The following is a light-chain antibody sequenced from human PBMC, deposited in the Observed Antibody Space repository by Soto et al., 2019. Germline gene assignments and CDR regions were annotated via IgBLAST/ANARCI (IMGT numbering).Light chain of an antibody. CDR2: GAS. CDR3: QQYGT. J-gene: IGKJ1*01. V-gene: IGKV3-20*01. Sequence: ESVLTQSPGTLSLSPGERATLSCRASQSVSSSYLAWYQQKPGQAPRLLIYGASSRATGIPDRFSGSGSGTDFSLTISRLEPEDFAVYYCQQYGTFSQGTKVDIK. CDR1: QSVSSSY.